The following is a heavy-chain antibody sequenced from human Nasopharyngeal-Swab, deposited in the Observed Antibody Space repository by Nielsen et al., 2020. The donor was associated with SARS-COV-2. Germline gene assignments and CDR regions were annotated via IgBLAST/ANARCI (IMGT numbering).Heavy chain of an antibody. CDR1: GFTFGDYY. V-gene: IGHV3-11*05. J-gene: IGHJ5*02. CDR3: ARGTATGWFDP. CDR2: ISSSSSYT. D-gene: IGHD4-17*01. Sequence: GGSLRLSCAASGFTFGDYYMSWIRQAPGKGLEWVSYISSSSSYTNYADSVKGRFTISRDNAKNPLYLQMNSLRAEDTAVYYCARGTATGWFDPWGQGTLVTVSS.